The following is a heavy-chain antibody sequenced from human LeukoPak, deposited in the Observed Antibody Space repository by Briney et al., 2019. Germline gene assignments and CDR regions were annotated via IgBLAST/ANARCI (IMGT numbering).Heavy chain of an antibody. D-gene: IGHD1-1*01. J-gene: IGHJ3*02. CDR2: IIPILNII. V-gene: IGHV1-69*04. CDR1: GGTFSTYA. Sequence: GASVKASCKASGGTFSTYAISWVRQAPGQGLEWMGRIIPILNIINYAQKFQGRVTITADKSTSTAYMELSSLRSEDTAVYFCAGDKTGTTAFDIWGQGTMVTVSS. CDR3: AGDKTGTTAFDI.